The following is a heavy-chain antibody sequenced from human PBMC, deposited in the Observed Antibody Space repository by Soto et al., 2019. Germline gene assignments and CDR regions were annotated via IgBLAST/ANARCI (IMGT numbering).Heavy chain of an antibody. Sequence: AGTLSLTCTVSGGSVSSGSYYWSWIRQPPGKGLEWIGYIYYSGSNNYNPSLKSRVTISVDTSKNQFSLKLSSVTAEDTAVYYCERFSSGEDAFDNWGKGTMVTVSS. CDR1: GGSVSSGSYY. V-gene: IGHV4-61*01. CDR2: IYYSGSN. J-gene: IGHJ3*02. D-gene: IGHD3-10*01. CDR3: ERFSSGEDAFDN.